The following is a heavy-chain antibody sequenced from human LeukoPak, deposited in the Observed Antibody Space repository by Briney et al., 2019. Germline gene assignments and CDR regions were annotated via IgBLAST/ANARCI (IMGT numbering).Heavy chain of an antibody. D-gene: IGHD3-16*02. CDR2: INHSGTS. Sequence: PSETLSLTCAVYGGSFSGYFWEWLRQPPGKGLEWIGEINHSGTSNSNPSLKTRATISVDTSKNQFSLKLRSVTAADTAVYYCARALQENYVRGSFRPLRRYFDRWGRGTLVAVSS. CDR1: GGSFSGYF. CDR3: ARALQENYVRGSFRPLRRYFDR. J-gene: IGHJ2*01. V-gene: IGHV4-34*01.